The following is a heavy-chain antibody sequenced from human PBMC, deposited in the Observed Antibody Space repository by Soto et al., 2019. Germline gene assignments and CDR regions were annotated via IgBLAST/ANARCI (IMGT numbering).Heavy chain of an antibody. CDR1: GFTLSDHY. J-gene: IGHJ4*02. Sequence: GGSLRLSCAASGFTLSDHYMDWVRQAPGKELEWVARSRNKAKGYTTDYVASVKGRFTISRDDSKSSLYLQMNSLKTEDTAVYYCTRGYYDSSGLRPFDYWGPGTLVTVSS. D-gene: IGHD3-22*01. CDR2: SRNKAKGYTT. V-gene: IGHV3-72*01. CDR3: TRGYYDSSGLRPFDY.